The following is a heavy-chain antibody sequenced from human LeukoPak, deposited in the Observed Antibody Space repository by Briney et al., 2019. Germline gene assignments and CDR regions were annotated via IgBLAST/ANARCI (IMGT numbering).Heavy chain of an antibody. CDR2: INYSGTT. CDR3: ARRYCSSTSCCLFDY. CDR1: GGSISSGDYY. V-gene: IGHV4-30-4*01. D-gene: IGHD2-2*01. J-gene: IGHJ4*02. Sequence: SETLSLTCTVSGGSISSGDYYWRWIRQPPGKGLEWIGYINYSGTTYYSPSLRSRLTISIDTSKNQFSLKLSSVTAADTAVYYCARRYCSSTSCCLFDYWGQGTLVTFSS.